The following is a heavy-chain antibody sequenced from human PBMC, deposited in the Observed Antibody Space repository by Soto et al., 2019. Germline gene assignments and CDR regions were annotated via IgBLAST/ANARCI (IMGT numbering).Heavy chain of an antibody. J-gene: IGHJ6*02. V-gene: IGHV1-69*01. Sequence: QVQLVQSGAEVKKPGSSVKVSCKASGGTFSSYAISWVRQAPGQGLEWMGGIIPISDTTNYAQKFQGRVTITADESPSTAYMELSSLRSEETAVYYCARSQGSSTSLEIYYYYYYGMDVWGQGTTVTGSS. CDR2: IIPISDTT. CDR3: ARSQGSSTSLEIYYYYYYGMDV. CDR1: GGTFSSYA. D-gene: IGHD2-2*01.